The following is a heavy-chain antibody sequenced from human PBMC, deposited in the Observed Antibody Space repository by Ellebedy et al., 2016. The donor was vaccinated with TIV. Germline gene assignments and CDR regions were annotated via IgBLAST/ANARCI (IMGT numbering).Heavy chain of an antibody. CDR1: GGSISSSSNY. V-gene: IGHV4-39*01. D-gene: IGHD3-10*01. CDR3: ARWFGELLYVRWFDP. J-gene: IGHJ5*02. Sequence: LETLSLTCTVSGGSISSSSNYWGWLRQAPGKGLEWIGSIYYSGSTYYNPSLNSRVTISVDTSKSQFSLKLTSVTAADTAVYYCARWFGELLYVRWFDPWGQGTLVTVSS. CDR2: IYYSGST.